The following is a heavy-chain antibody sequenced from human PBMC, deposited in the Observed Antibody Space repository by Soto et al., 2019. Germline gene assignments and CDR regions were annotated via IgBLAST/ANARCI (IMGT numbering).Heavy chain of an antibody. V-gene: IGHV1-18*01. Sequence: QFHLVQSGAEVKKPGASVKVSCKASGYSFTKVGISWVRQGPGQGREWMGWMSTSNGKRNYAQKFQGRVIVTTDTSTSTAYMGLRSLRSDDTAVYYCAKDFNCTQTVCYNVFDPWGQGTPVPVSS. D-gene: IGHD2-8*01. CDR1: GYSFTKVG. CDR2: MSTSNGKR. CDR3: AKDFNCTQTVCYNVFDP. J-gene: IGHJ5*02.